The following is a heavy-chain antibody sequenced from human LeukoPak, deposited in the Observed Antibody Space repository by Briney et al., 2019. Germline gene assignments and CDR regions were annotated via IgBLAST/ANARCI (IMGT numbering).Heavy chain of an antibody. CDR1: GFTFSSYW. V-gene: IGHV3-74*01. D-gene: IGHD4-17*01. CDR2: INSDGSMT. Sequence: GGSLRLSCAASGFTFSSYWMHWVRQAPGKGLVWVSRINSDGSMTGYADSVKGRFTISRDNSKNTLYLQMNSLRAEDTAVYYCAREAVTRNYFDYWGQGTLVTVSS. CDR3: AREAVTRNYFDY. J-gene: IGHJ4*02.